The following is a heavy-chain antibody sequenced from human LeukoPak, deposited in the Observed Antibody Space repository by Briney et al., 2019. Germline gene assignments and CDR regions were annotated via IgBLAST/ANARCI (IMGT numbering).Heavy chain of an antibody. J-gene: IGHJ1*01. CDR1: GFTFSTYA. CDR2: ISGSGENT. D-gene: IGHD4-17*01. V-gene: IGHV3-23*01. Sequence: PGGSLRLSCVASGFTFSTYAMDWLRQAPGKGLEWVSQAPGKGLQCVSAISGSGENTYYADSVKGRFTISRDNSKNTVYLQMNYLRAEDTAVYYCAKXLRXXXPGWGQGXLDTVSS. CDR3: AKXLRXXXPG.